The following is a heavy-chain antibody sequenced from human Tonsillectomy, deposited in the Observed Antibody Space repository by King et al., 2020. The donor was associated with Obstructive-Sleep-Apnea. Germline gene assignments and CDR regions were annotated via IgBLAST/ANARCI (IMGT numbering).Heavy chain of an antibody. CDR1: GFTFDDYT. V-gene: IGHV3-43*01. CDR2: ISWDGGST. D-gene: IGHD2/OR15-2a*01. CDR3: AKDFDRGEYFYAADY. Sequence: VQLVESGGVVVQPGGSLRLSCEASGFTFDDYTMHWVRRAPGKGLEWVSLISWDGGSTYYADSVRGRFTISRDNSKNSLYVQMNSLRSEDTAFYYCAKDFDRGEYFYAADYWGQGTLVTVSS. J-gene: IGHJ4*02.